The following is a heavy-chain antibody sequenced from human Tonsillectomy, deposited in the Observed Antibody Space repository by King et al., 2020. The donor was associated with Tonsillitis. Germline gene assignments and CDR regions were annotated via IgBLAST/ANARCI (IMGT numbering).Heavy chain of an antibody. CDR1: GFPVSGNY. CDR2: IYSGGST. CDR3: ARFAYGDYFDC. J-gene: IGHJ4*02. Sequence: VQLQESGGGLIQPGGSLRLSCAASGFPVSGNYMSWVRQAPGKGLECVSVIYSGGSTYYADSVKGRFSISRDNSKNTLYLQMNSLRSEDTAVYYCARFAYGDYFDCWGQGSLVTVSS. D-gene: IGHD4-17*01. V-gene: IGHV3-53*01.